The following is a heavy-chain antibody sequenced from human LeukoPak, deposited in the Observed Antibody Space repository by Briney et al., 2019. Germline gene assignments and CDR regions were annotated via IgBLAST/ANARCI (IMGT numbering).Heavy chain of an antibody. CDR3: ARDREATYDSSGYYDY. J-gene: IGHJ4*02. Sequence: SVKVSCKASGGTFSSYAISWVRQAPGQGLEWMGGIIPIFGTANYTQKFQGRVTITTDESTSTAYMELSSLRSEDTAVYYCARDREATYDSSGYYDYWGQGTLVTVSS. D-gene: IGHD3-22*01. V-gene: IGHV1-69*05. CDR2: IIPIFGTA. CDR1: GGTFSSYA.